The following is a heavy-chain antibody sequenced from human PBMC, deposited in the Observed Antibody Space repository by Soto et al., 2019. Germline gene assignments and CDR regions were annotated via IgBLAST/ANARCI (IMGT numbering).Heavy chain of an antibody. CDR1: GFTFSSYG. Sequence: GGSLRLPCAASGFTFSSYGMDWVRQAPGKGLEWVAVISYDGSNKYYADSVKGRFTISRDNSKNTLYLQMNSLRAEDTAVYYCAKELNYYDSEYYFDYWGQGTLVTVSS. CDR3: AKELNYYDSEYYFDY. V-gene: IGHV3-30*18. J-gene: IGHJ4*02. CDR2: ISYDGSNK. D-gene: IGHD3-22*01.